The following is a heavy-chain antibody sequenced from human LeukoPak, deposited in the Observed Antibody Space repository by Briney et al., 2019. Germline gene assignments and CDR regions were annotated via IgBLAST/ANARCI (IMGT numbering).Heavy chain of an antibody. CDR2: MYNSGST. D-gene: IGHD4-17*01. CDR1: GGSTSGSY. J-gene: IGHJ4*02. Sequence: SETLSLTCTVSGGSTSGSYWSWIRHPPGEGREWVAYMYNSGSTNYNPSLKSRVTISIDTSKNQFSLKLSSLTAADAAIYYCARGIESYGDYGYWGQGILVTVSS. V-gene: IGHV4-59*01. CDR3: ARGIESYGDYGY.